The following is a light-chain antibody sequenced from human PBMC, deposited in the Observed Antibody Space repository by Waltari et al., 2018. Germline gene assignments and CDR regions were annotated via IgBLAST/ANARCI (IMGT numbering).Light chain of an antibody. V-gene: IGKV3-15*01. CDR2: GAS. J-gene: IGKJ3*01. CDR1: QSVSTN. Sequence: EIVMTQSPVTLSVSPGDRATISCRASQSVSTNVAWYQQKPGQVPRVLIYGASSRATGIPARFSGSGSGTDFTLTISSLQSEDAAIYYCQQYNKWPPVTFGPGTKVDLK. CDR3: QQYNKWPPVT.